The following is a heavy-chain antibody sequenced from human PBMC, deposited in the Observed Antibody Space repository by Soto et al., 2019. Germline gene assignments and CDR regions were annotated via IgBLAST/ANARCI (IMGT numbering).Heavy chain of an antibody. V-gene: IGHV3-30*18. CDR3: AKREGLRLGGALLFDY. J-gene: IGHJ4*02. CDR1: GFTFSSYG. CDR2: ISDDGSHK. D-gene: IGHD3-16*01. Sequence: QVQLVESGGGVVQPGRSLRLSCGASGFTFSSYGMHWVRQAPGKGLEWLAVISDDGSHKYYADSVKGRFTISRDNFRNTVYLQMNSLRTEDTAVYYCAKREGLRLGGALLFDYWGQGTLVTVTS.